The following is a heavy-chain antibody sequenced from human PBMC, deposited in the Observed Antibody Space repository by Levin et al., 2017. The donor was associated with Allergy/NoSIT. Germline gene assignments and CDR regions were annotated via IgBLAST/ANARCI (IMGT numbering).Heavy chain of an antibody. CDR2: ISYDGSNK. D-gene: IGHD5-18*01. CDR3: AREWDVDTAMVP. J-gene: IGHJ3*01. V-gene: IGHV3-30-3*01. CDR1: GFTFSSYA. Sequence: PGGSLRLSCAASGFTFSSYAMHWVRQAPGKGLEWVAVISYDGSNKYYADSVKGRFTISRDNSKNTLYLQMNSLRAEDTAVYYCAREWDVDTAMVPWGQGTMVTVSS.